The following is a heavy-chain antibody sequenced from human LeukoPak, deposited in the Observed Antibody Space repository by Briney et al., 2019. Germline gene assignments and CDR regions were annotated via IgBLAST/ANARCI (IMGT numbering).Heavy chain of an antibody. CDR2: IYHSGST. CDR3: ARAGGYDRLDP. Sequence: PSETLSLTCAVSDGSISSGGYSWSWIRQPPGKGLEWIGYIYHSGSTYYHPSLKSRVTISVDRSKNQFSLKLSSVTAADTAVYYCARAGGYDRLDPWGQGTLVTVSS. V-gene: IGHV4-30-2*01. D-gene: IGHD5-12*01. CDR1: DGSISSGGYS. J-gene: IGHJ5*02.